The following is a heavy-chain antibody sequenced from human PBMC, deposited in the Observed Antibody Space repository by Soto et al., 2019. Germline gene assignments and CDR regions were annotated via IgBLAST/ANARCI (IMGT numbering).Heavy chain of an antibody. CDR2: INSGGCT. CDR3: ATDERGYSYGYELGY. J-gene: IGHJ1*01. D-gene: IGHD5-18*01. CDR1: GFSVRSNY. Sequence: EVQLVESGGGLVQSGGSLRLSCAASGFSVRSNYMSWVRQAPGKGLEWVSVINSGGCTYYKDTVKGRFTISRENSEISMYLQMNSLRSEDTAVYYVATDERGYSYGYELGYWGQGTLVTVSS. V-gene: IGHV3-66*01.